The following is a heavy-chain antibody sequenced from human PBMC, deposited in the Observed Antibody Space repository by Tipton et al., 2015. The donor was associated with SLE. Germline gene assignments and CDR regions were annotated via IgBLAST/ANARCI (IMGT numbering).Heavy chain of an antibody. CDR2: IFYTRST. D-gene: IGHD5-12*01. J-gene: IGHJ4*02. CDR1: DGSIRSTNYY. V-gene: IGHV4-39*07. CDR3: ARRHYSGPFDS. Sequence: TLSLTCTVSDGSIRSTNYYWGWIRQPPGKGLEWIGSIFYTRSTYYNPSLKSRVSFSIDTSKHQFSLKLNSVTAAGTAVYYCARRHYSGPFDSWGQGTLVTVSS.